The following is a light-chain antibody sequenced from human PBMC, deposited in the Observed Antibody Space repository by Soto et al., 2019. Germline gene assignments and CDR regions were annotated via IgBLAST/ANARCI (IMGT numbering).Light chain of an antibody. J-gene: IGLJ3*02. CDR1: TSDVGRYNY. CDR3: NSYTTGTTWV. V-gene: IGLV2-14*01. Sequence: QSVLTQPASVSGSPGQSITISCTGTTSDVGRYNYVSLHQQHPGKAPKLLIFDVSNRPSGVSDRFSGSKSGNTASLTISGLQAEDEADYYCNSYTTGTTWVFGGGTKLTVL. CDR2: DVS.